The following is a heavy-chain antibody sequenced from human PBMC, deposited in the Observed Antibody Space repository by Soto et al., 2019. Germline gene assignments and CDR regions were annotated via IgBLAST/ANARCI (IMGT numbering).Heavy chain of an antibody. CDR2: IIPILGIA. V-gene: IGHV1-69*02. D-gene: IGHD4-17*01. CDR3: ARADGDYAPVDY. Sequence: QVQLVQSGAEVKKPGSSVKVSCKASGGTFSSYTISWVRQAPGQGLEWMGRIIPILGIANYAQKFQGRVTITADKSTSTAYMELSRLRSEDTAVYYCARADGDYAPVDYWGQGTLVTVSS. J-gene: IGHJ4*02. CDR1: GGTFSSYT.